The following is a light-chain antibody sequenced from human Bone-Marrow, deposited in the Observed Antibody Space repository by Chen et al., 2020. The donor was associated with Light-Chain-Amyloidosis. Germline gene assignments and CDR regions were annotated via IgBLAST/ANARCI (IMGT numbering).Light chain of an antibody. CDR1: NSDVGNYNL. CDR3: CAYTGSSTWV. V-gene: IGLV2-23*01. J-gene: IGLJ3*02. CDR2: GDF. Sequence: QSALTQPASVSGSPGQSITISCTASNSDVGNYNLVSWYQHHPGKAPKLILYGDFKRPSGVSTRFSGSKSGNTASLTISGLQNEDEAHYHCCAYTGSSTWVFGGGTKLTVL.